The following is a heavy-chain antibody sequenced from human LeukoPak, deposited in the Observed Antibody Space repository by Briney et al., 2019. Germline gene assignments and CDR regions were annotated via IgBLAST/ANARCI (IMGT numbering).Heavy chain of an antibody. D-gene: IGHD3-22*01. V-gene: IGHV3-21*01. Sequence: GGSLRLSCAASGFTFSSYAMSWVRQAPGKGLEWVSSISSSSSYIYYADSVKGRFTISRDNAKNSLYLQMNSLRAEDTAVYYCARDLSPGAWSDYYDSSGYLYWGQGTLVTVSS. J-gene: IGHJ4*02. CDR2: ISSSSSYI. CDR1: GFTFSSYA. CDR3: ARDLSPGAWSDYYDSSGYLY.